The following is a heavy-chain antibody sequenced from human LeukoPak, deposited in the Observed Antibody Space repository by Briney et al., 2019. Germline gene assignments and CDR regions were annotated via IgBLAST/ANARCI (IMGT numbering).Heavy chain of an antibody. D-gene: IGHD3-16*01. CDR3: ARGAVCDY. CDR1: GFTFTDYS. J-gene: IGHJ4*02. Sequence: GGSLRLSCSASGFTFTDYSMSWVRQAPGKGLEWVSIISSVSTYIYYADSVKGRFTISRDNSKNTLYLQMNSLRAEDTAVYYCARGAVCDYWGQGTLVTVSS. CDR2: ISSVSTYI. V-gene: IGHV3-21*04.